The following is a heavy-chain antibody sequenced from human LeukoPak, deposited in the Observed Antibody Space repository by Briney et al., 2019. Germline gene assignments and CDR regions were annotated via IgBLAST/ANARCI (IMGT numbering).Heavy chain of an antibody. Sequence: GESLKISCKGSGYSFTNYWIGWVRQMPGKGLEWMGIIYPDDSDIRYSPSFQGQVTISADKSISTAYLQWSSLKASDTAMYYCARRASLAGYYFDYWGQGTLVTVSS. CDR2: IYPDDSDI. D-gene: IGHD6-19*01. J-gene: IGHJ4*02. V-gene: IGHV5-51*01. CDR1: GYSFTNYW. CDR3: ARRASLAGYYFDY.